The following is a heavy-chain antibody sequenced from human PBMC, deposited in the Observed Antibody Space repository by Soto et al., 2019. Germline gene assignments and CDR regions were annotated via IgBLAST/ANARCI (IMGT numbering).Heavy chain of an antibody. CDR2: ISATGGGT. D-gene: IGHD3-16*01. J-gene: IGHJ4*02. CDR1: GFKFSNYA. V-gene: IGHV3-23*01. CDR3: AKDRRAGGNSAFYFDF. Sequence: GGSLRLSCAASGFKFSNYAMSWVRQAPGKGLEWVSLISATGGGTYYADSVKGRFTISRDNSHNTLYLQVHSLTAEDTAVYYCAKDRRAGGNSAFYFDFWGQGAQVTISS.